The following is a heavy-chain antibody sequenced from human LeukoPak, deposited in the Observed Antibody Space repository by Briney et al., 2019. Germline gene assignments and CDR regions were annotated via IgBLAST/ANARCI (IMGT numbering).Heavy chain of an antibody. CDR3: ARDTGWYFDL. CDR1: GFTVSSNY. CDR2: IYRGGTT. J-gene: IGHJ2*01. Sequence: SGGSLRLSCAASGFTVSSNYMSWVRQAPGKGLEWVSVIYRGGTTYYADSAKGRFTISRDNAKNTVFLQMISLRAEDTAVYYCARDTGWYFDLWGRSTLVTVSS. V-gene: IGHV3-53*01. D-gene: IGHD4-17*01.